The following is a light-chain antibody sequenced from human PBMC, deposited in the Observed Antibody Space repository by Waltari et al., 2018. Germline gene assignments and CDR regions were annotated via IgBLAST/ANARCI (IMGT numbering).Light chain of an antibody. CDR2: GAS. CDR3: QEYVTLPAT. CDR1: QSVSRA. Sequence: EIVLTQSPGTLSLSPGERATLSCWASQSVSRALAWYQQKPGQAPRLLIYGASSRATGIPDRFSGSGSGTDFSLTISRLEPEDFAVYYCQEYVTLPATFGQGTKVEI. V-gene: IGKV3-20*01. J-gene: IGKJ1*01.